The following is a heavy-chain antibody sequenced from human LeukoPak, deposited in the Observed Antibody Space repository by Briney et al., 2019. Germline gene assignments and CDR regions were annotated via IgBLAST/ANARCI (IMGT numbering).Heavy chain of an antibody. CDR1: GYTLTELS. Sequence: ASVKVSCKVSGYTLTELSMHWVRQAPGKGLEWMGGFDPEDGETIYAQKFQGRVTMTEDTSTDTAYMELSSLRSEDTAVYYCATAGRKKTHYYDSSGTLDYWGQGTLVTVSS. V-gene: IGHV1-24*01. CDR3: ATAGRKKTHYYDSSGTLDY. D-gene: IGHD3-22*01. CDR2: FDPEDGET. J-gene: IGHJ4*02.